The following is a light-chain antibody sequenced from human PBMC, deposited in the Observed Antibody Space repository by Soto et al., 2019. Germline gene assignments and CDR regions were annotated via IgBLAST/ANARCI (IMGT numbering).Light chain of an antibody. Sequence: EIVLTQSPGTLSLSPGDRATLSCRASQSVASSYLAWYQQKPGQAPRLLIYGASIRATGIPDRLSGSGSGTDFTLTISRLEPEDFAVYYCHQYAWSPLTFGPGTKVDI. CDR3: HQYAWSPLT. CDR2: GAS. V-gene: IGKV3-20*01. CDR1: QSVASSY. J-gene: IGKJ3*01.